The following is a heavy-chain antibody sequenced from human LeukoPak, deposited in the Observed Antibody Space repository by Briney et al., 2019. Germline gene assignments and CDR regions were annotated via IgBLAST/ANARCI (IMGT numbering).Heavy chain of an antibody. J-gene: IGHJ6*03. CDR3: AREESGYSYGGYYYYYMDV. D-gene: IGHD5-18*01. CDR2: IYTGGST. Sequence: TSETLSLTCTVSGGSISSYYWSWIRQPAGKGLEWIGRIYTGGSTNYNPSLKSRVTMSVDTSKNQFSLKLSSVTAADTAVYYCAREESGYSYGGYYYYYMDVWGKGTTVTVSS. CDR1: GGSISSYY. V-gene: IGHV4-4*07.